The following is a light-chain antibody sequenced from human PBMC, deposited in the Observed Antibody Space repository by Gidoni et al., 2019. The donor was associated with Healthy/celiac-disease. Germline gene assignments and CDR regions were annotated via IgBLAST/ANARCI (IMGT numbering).Light chain of an antibody. V-gene: IGKV4-1*01. CDR3: QQYYATPFT. CDR2: WAS. CDR1: QSVLSSSNNKNY. Sequence: DIVMTQSPDALAVSLGERATINCKSSQSVLSSSNNKNYLAWYQQKPGQPPKLLFYWASTRESGVPDRFSGSGSGTDFTLTISSLQAEDVAVYYCQQYYATPFTFGPXTKVDI. J-gene: IGKJ3*01.